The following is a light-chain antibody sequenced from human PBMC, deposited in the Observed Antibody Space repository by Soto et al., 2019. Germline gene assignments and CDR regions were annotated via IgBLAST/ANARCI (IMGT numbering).Light chain of an antibody. Sequence: QSVLTQPASVSESPGQSITIPCTGTSSDVGGYNYVSWYQQHPGKAPKLLIYDVSNRPSGVSNRFSGSKSGNTAYLTISGLQADDEAHYYCSSYTSSITLVVFGGGTKLTVL. V-gene: IGLV2-14*01. CDR2: DVS. CDR1: SSDVGGYNY. J-gene: IGLJ2*01. CDR3: SSYTSSITLVV.